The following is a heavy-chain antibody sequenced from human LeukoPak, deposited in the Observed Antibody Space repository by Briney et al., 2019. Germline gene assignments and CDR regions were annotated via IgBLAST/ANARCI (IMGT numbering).Heavy chain of an antibody. CDR3: ARGETVTTDYYYYGMDV. J-gene: IGHJ6*02. V-gene: IGHV3-23*01. CDR2: IGGSAGST. D-gene: IGHD4-17*01. CDR1: GFTFSNYA. Sequence: PGGSLRLSCAASGFTFSNYAMSWVRQAPGKGLEWVSAIGGSAGSTYYADSVKGPAPISRDNSKNTLYLQMNSLRAEDTAVYYCARGETVTTDYYYYGMDVWGQGTTVTVSS.